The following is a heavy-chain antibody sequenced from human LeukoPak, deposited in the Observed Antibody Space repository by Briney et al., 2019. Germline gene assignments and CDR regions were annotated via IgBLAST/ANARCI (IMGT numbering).Heavy chain of an antibody. Sequence: GGSLRLSCAASGFTFSSYAMSWVRQAPGKGLEWVSTITDSGGTTFYADSVKGRFTISRDNSKNTVYLQMNSLRAEDTAVYYCAKLWRGSPPRYFDHWGQETLVTVSS. CDR3: AKLWRGSPPRYFDH. CDR1: GFTFSSYA. D-gene: IGHD1-26*01. CDR2: ITDSGGTT. J-gene: IGHJ4*02. V-gene: IGHV3-23*01.